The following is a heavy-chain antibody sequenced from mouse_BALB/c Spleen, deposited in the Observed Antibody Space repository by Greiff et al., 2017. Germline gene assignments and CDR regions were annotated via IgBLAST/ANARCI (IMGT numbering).Heavy chain of an antibody. Sequence: QVQLQQPGAELVKPGASVKLSCKASGYTFTSYWMHWVKQRPGQGLEWIGEINPSNGRTNYNEKFKSKATLTVDKSSGTAYMQLSSLTSEDSAVYYCARGAARATGYFDYWGQGTTLTVSS. V-gene: IGHV1S81*02. J-gene: IGHJ2*01. CDR3: ARGAARATGYFDY. CDR1: GYTFTSYW. CDR2: INPSNGRT. D-gene: IGHD3-1*01.